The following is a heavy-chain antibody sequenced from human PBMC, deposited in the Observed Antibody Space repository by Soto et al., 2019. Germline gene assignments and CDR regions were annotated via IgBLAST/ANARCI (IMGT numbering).Heavy chain of an antibody. CDR3: ASDLGYCSSTSCRPFDP. Sequence: ASVKVSCKASGYTFTSYGISWVRQAPGQGLEWMGWISAYNGNTNYAQKLQGRVTMTTDTSTNTAYMELRSLRSDDTAVYYCASDLGYCSSTSCRPFDPWGQGTLVTVSS. J-gene: IGHJ5*02. CDR1: GYTFTSYG. V-gene: IGHV1-18*04. D-gene: IGHD2-2*01. CDR2: ISAYNGNT.